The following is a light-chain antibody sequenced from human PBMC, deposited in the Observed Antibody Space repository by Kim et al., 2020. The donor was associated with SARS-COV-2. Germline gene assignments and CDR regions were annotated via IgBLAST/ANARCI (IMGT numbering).Light chain of an antibody. V-gene: IGLV4-69*01. CDR2: VYSYGSP. Sequence: SLPLPCPLSSAPCNSPLASPQLHPGKGPPYLMNVYSYGSPTKGDGIPARFSGSSSGAERYLTISSLQSEDEADYSCQTWVIDIVVFGGGTQLTVL. CDR1: SAPCNSP. J-gene: IGLJ2*01. CDR3: QTWVIDIVV.